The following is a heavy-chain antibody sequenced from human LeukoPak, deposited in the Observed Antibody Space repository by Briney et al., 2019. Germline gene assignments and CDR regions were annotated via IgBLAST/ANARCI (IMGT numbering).Heavy chain of an antibody. V-gene: IGHV3-30-3*01. Sequence: GRSLRLSCAASGFTFSSYAMHWVRQAPGKGLEWVAVISYDGSNKYYADSVKGRFTISRDNAKNSLYLQMNSLRAEDTAVYYCARDLYDFWSGYGAFDIWGQGTMVTVSS. D-gene: IGHD3-3*01. CDR2: ISYDGSNK. CDR3: ARDLYDFWSGYGAFDI. J-gene: IGHJ3*02. CDR1: GFTFSSYA.